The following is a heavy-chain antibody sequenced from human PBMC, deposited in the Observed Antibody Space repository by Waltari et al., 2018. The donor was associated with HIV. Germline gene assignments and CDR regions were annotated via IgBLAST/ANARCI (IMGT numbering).Heavy chain of an antibody. D-gene: IGHD3-3*01. CDR2: IYYSGST. V-gene: IGHV4-31*03. CDR3: ARDRAGGGEAIFGFALPYYYGMDV. CDR1: GGSIRSGGYS. J-gene: IGHJ6*02. Sequence: QVQLQESGPGLVKPSQTLSLTCTVSGGSIRSGGYSWSWIRQHPGKGLAWIGYIYYSGSTYYNPSLKSRVTISVDTSKNQFSLKLSSVTAADTAVYYCARDRAGGGEAIFGFALPYYYGMDVWGQGTTVTVSS.